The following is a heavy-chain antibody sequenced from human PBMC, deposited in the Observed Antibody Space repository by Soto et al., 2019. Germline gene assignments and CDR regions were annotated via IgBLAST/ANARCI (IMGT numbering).Heavy chain of an antibody. CDR3: ATGPWGPYYDILTGYYYAYYFDY. V-gene: IGHV1-24*01. Sequence: ASVKVSCKVSGYTLTELSMHWVRQAPGKGLEWKGGFDPEDGETIYAQKFQGRVTMTEDTSTDTAYMELSSLRSEDTAVYYCATGPWGPYYDILTGYYYAYYFDYWGQGTLVTVSS. CDR1: GYTLTELS. D-gene: IGHD3-9*01. J-gene: IGHJ4*02. CDR2: FDPEDGET.